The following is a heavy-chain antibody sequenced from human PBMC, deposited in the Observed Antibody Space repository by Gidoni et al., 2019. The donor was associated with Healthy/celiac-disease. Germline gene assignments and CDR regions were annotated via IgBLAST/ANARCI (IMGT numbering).Heavy chain of an antibody. J-gene: IGHJ2*01. D-gene: IGHD3-9*01. Sequence: QVQLQESGPGLVKPSETLSLTCTVSGGSISSYYWGWIRQPPGKGLEWIGYIYYSGSPNYNPSLKSRVTISVDTSKNQFSLKLSSVTAADTAVYYCARDTPRDYDIRPWYFDLWGRGTLVTVSS. V-gene: IGHV4-59*01. CDR1: GGSISSYY. CDR3: ARDTPRDYDIRPWYFDL. CDR2: IYYSGSP.